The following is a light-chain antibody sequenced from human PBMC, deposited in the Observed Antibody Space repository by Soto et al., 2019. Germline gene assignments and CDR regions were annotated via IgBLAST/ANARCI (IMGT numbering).Light chain of an antibody. CDR1: SSDIGGYTY. CDR2: EVT. J-gene: IGLJ2*01. CDR3: SSYTSTSSAVL. V-gene: IGLV2-14*03. Sequence: QSALTQPASVSGSPGQSITISCTGTSSDIGGYTYVSWYQQHPGKAPKLLLSEVTNRPSGVSNRFSGSKSANTASLTISGLQAEDEADYYCSSYTSTSSAVLFGGGTKLTVL.